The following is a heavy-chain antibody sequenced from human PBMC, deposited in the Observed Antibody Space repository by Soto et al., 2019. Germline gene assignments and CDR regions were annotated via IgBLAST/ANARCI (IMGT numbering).Heavy chain of an antibody. V-gene: IGHV4-59*01. CDR2: IYYSGST. CDR3: ARERLLWFGDGGYFDL. Sequence: PSETLSLTCTVSGGSISGYYWSWIRQPPGKGLEWIGYIYYSGSTNYNPSLKSRVTISVDTSKNQFSLKLRSVTAADTAVYYCARERLLWFGDGGYFDLWGRGTLVTVSS. D-gene: IGHD3-10*01. CDR1: GGSISGYY. J-gene: IGHJ2*01.